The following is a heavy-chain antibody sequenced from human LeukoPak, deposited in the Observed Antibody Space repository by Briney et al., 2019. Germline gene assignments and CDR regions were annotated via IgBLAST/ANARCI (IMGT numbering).Heavy chain of an antibody. CDR3: GKDARYSNPTYYMDV. D-gene: IGHD4-11*01. J-gene: IGHJ6*03. Sequence: GESLRLSCAASGFTFSSYAMSWVRQAPGKGLEWVSGISGGGATTYYADSVKGRLTISRDNSKNTLFLQMNSLRAEDTAVYYCGKDARYSNPTYYMDVWGKGTTVTVSS. V-gene: IGHV3-23*01. CDR2: ISGGGATT. CDR1: GFTFSSYA.